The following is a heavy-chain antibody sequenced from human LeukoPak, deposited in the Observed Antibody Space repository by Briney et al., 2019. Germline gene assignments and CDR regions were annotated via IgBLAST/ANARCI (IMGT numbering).Heavy chain of an antibody. D-gene: IGHD2-15*01. CDR1: GFTFSSYA. Sequence: GGSLRLSCAASGFTFSSYAMHWVRQAPGKGLEWVAVISYDGSNKYYADSVKGRFTISRDNSKNTLYLQMKSLRAGDTAVYYCARDRGIVTVAATTYGMDVGGQGTTVPVSS. CDR3: ARDRGIVTVAATTYGMDV. CDR2: ISYDGSNK. J-gene: IGHJ6*02. V-gene: IGHV3-30-3*01.